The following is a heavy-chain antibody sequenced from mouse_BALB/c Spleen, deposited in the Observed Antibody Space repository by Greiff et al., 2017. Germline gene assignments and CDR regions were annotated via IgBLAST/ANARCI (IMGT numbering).Heavy chain of an antibody. D-gene: IGHD2-1*01. V-gene: IGHV7-3*02. Sequence: EVKLVESGGGLVQPGGSLRLSCATSGFTFTDYYMSWVRQPPGKALEWLGFIRNKANGYTTEYSASVKGRFTISRDNSQSIIYLQMNTLRAEDSATYYCARDPLYGNYPAWFAYWGQGTLVTVSA. CDR2: IRNKANGYTT. CDR3: ARDPLYGNYPAWFAY. J-gene: IGHJ3*01. CDR1: GFTFTDYY.